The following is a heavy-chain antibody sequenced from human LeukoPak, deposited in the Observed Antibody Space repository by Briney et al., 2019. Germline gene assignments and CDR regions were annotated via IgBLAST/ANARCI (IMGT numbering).Heavy chain of an antibody. CDR3: AREDIVVVPAANGYGMDV. CDR2: IIPIFGIA. V-gene: IGHV1-69*04. J-gene: IGHJ6*02. Sequence: SVNVSCKASGGTFSSYAISWVRQAPGQGLEWMGRIIPIFGIANYAQKFQGRVTITADKSTSTAYMELSSLRSEDTAVYYCAREDIVVVPAANGYGMDVWGQGTTVTVSS. D-gene: IGHD2-2*01. CDR1: GGTFSSYA.